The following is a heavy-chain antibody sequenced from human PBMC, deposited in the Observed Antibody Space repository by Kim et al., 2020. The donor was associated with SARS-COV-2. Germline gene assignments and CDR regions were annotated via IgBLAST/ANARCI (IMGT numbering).Heavy chain of an antibody. D-gene: IGHD3-10*01. CDR3: ARDEYYSGSGSNYFYGMDV. J-gene: IGHJ6*02. V-gene: IGHV3-66*01. CDR1: GFTVSSNY. Sequence: GGSLRLSCAASGFTVSSNYMSWVRQAPGKGLEWVSVIYSGGSTYYADSVKGRFAISIDNSKNTLYLQMNSLRAEDTAVYYCARDEYYSGSGSNYFYGMDVWGQGTTVTVSS. CDR2: IYSGGST.